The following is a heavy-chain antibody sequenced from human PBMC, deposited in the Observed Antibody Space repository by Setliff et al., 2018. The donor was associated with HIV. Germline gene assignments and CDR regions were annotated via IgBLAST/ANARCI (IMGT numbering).Heavy chain of an antibody. CDR1: GFTLSNYA. D-gene: IGHD1-1*01. Sequence: GSLRLSCAASGFTLSNYALNWVRQAPGKGLEWISYISSRSQTIYYADSVKGRFTISRHNAKNSLYLQMNSLRAEDTAVYYCAREWAARYTDNWYEGGQDHYYYYMDVWGRGTTVTVSS. J-gene: IGHJ6*03. CDR3: AREWAARYTDNWYEGGQDHYYYYMDV. V-gene: IGHV3-48*01. CDR2: ISSRSQTI.